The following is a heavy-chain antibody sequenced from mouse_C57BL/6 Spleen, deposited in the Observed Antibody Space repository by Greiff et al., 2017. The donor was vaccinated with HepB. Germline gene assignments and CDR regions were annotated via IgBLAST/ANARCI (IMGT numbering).Heavy chain of an antibody. D-gene: IGHD1-1*01. CDR1: GYTFTDYY. V-gene: IGHV1-26*01. CDR3: ANYGSSYGY. J-gene: IGHJ2*01. Sequence: VQLQQSGPELVKPGASVKISCKASGYTFTDYYMNWVKQSHGKSLEWIGDINPNNGGTSYNQKFKGKATLTVDKSSSTAYMELRSLTSEDSAVYYCANYGSSYGYWGQGTTLTVSS. CDR2: INPNNGGT.